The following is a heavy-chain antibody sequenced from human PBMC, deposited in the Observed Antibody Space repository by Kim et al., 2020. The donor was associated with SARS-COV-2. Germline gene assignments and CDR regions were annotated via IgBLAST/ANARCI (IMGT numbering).Heavy chain of an antibody. CDR2: T. Sequence: TYYADAVKGRFTISRDKSKNTLCLQMNSRRAEDTAVYYCAKGGGAVGFDYWGQGTLVTVSS. V-gene: IGHV3-23*01. CDR3: AKGGGAVGFDY. J-gene: IGHJ4*02. D-gene: IGHD2-21*01.